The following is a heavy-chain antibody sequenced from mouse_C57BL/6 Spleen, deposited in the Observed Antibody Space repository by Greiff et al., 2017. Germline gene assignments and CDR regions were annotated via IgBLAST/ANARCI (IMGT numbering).Heavy chain of an antibody. CDR2: IHPNSGST. D-gene: IGHD2-1*01. J-gene: IGHJ2*01. V-gene: IGHV1-64*01. CDR3: ARGYYVPVKSGYFDY. Sequence: QVQLQQSGAELVKPGASVKLSCKASGYTFTSYWMHWVKQRPGQGLEWIGMIHPNSGSTNYNEKFKSKATLTVDKSSSTAYMQLSSLTSEDSAVYYCARGYYVPVKSGYFDYWGQGTTLTVSS. CDR1: GYTFTSYW.